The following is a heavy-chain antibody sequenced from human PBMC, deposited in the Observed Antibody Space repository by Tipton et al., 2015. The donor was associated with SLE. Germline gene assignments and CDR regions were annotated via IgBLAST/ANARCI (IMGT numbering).Heavy chain of an antibody. CDR2: INSSSSTI. J-gene: IGHJ3*02. Sequence: SLRLSCAASGFTFSSYSLNWVRQAPGKGLGWVSYINSSSSTIYYADSVEGRFTISRDNAKNSLYLQMNSLRAEDTAVYYGARVPSGLDPFDIWGQGTMGTVSS. V-gene: IGHV3-48*01. D-gene: IGHD3/OR15-3a*01. CDR1: GFTFSSYS. CDR3: ARVPSGLDPFDI.